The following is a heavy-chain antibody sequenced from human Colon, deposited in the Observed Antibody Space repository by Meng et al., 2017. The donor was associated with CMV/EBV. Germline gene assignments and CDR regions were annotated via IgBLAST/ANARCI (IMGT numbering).Heavy chain of an antibody. V-gene: IGHV1-2*02. CDR2: INTNSGGT. CDR3: ARDPLGGEPFYYYGMDV. CDR1: GYTFTGYY. Sequence: ASVKVSCKASGYTFTGYYIHWVRQAPGQGLDWMGWINTNSGGTNYAQKFQGRVTMTRDTSISTAYMELSSLRSDDTAVYYCARDPLGGEPFYYYGMDVWGQGTTVTVSS. J-gene: IGHJ6*02. D-gene: IGHD3-10*01.